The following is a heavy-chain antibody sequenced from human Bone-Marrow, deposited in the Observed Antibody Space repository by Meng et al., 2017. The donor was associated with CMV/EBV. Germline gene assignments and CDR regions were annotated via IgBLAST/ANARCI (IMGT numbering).Heavy chain of an antibody. CDR1: GGTFSSYA. CDR3: ARWEGLRLPMDV. D-gene: IGHD5-12*01. Sequence: SAKVSCKASGGTFSSYAISWVRQAPGQGLEWMGGIIPILGIANYAQKFQGRVTITADKSTSTAYMELSSLRSEDTSVYYCARWEGLRLPMDVWGQGTTVTVSS. CDR2: IIPILGIA. V-gene: IGHV1-69*10. J-gene: IGHJ6*02.